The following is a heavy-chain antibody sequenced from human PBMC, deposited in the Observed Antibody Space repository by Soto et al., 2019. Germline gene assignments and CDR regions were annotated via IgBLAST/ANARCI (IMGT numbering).Heavy chain of an antibody. Sequence: EVQLVESGGGLVQPGGSLRLSCAASGFTFSSYWMSWVRQAPGKGLEWVANIKQDGSEKYYVDSVKGRFTISRDNAKNSLYLQMNSLRAEDTAVYYCARAGSGTVVTPGFRDYWGQGTLVTVSS. J-gene: IGHJ4*02. CDR2: IKQDGSEK. CDR3: ARAGSGTVVTPGFRDY. D-gene: IGHD2-21*02. V-gene: IGHV3-7*03. CDR1: GFTFSSYW.